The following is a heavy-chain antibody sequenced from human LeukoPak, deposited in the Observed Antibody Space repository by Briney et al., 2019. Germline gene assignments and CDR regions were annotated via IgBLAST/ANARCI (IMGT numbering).Heavy chain of an antibody. V-gene: IGHV3-49*04. J-gene: IGHJ4*02. CDR1: GFTFGDYA. D-gene: IGHD4-11*01. CDR3: TTDLATVTTYYFDY. Sequence: GGSLRLSCTASGFTFGDYAMSWVRQAPGKGLEWVGFIRSKAYGGTTEYAASVKGRLTISRDDSKSIAYLQMNSLKTEDTAVYYCTTDLATVTTYYFDYWGQGTPVTVSS. CDR2: IRSKAYGGTT.